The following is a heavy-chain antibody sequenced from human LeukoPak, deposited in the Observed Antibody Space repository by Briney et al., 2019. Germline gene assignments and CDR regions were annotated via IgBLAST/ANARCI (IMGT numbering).Heavy chain of an antibody. CDR2: IYSGGST. Sequence: PGGSLRLSCAASGFTVSSNYMSWVRQAPGKGLEWVSVIYSGGSTYYADSVKGRFTISRDNAKNSLYLQMNSLRAEDTAVYYCARASMRMTTAGLVDYWGQGTLVTVSS. D-gene: IGHD6-13*01. J-gene: IGHJ4*02. CDR1: GFTVSSNY. CDR3: ARASMRMTTAGLVDY. V-gene: IGHV3-66*01.